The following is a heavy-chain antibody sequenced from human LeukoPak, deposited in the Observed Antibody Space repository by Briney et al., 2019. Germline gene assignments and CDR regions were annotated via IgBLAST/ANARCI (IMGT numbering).Heavy chain of an antibody. CDR1: GGSISSSSYY. V-gene: IGHV4-61*05. CDR3: ARVERITIPRTADYYYGMDV. D-gene: IGHD3-3*01. Sequence: SETLSLTCTVSGGSISSSSYYWGWIRQPPGKGREWIGYIYYSGSTNYNPSLKSRVTISVESSKNQFSLKLSSVTAADTAVYYCARVERITIPRTADYYYGMDVWGQGTTVTVSS. CDR2: IYYSGST. J-gene: IGHJ6*02.